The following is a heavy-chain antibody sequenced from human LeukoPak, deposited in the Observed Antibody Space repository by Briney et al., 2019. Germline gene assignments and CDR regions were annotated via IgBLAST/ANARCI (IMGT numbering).Heavy chain of an antibody. J-gene: IGHJ5*02. CDR2: IYYSGST. CDR3: ARGRLWFGLDP. CDR1: GGSISSYY. V-gene: IGHV4-59*01. Sequence: SETLSLTCTVSGGSISSYYWSWIRQPPGKGLEWIGYIYYSGSTNYNPSLKSRVTISVDTSKNQFSLKLSSVTAADTAVYYCARGRLWFGLDPWGQGTLVTVSS. D-gene: IGHD3-10*01.